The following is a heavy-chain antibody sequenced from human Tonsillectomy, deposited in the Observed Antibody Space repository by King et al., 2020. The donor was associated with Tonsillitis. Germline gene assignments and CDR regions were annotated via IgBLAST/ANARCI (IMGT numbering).Heavy chain of an antibody. CDR3: ARDRDVTVPSAIRFDP. CDR2: IIPILGIP. V-gene: IGHV1-69*09. D-gene: IGHD2-2*01. J-gene: IGHJ5*02. CDR1: GGTFSSYG. Sequence: QLVQSGAEVKKPGSSVKVSCKTSGGTFSSYGISWVRQAPGRGLEWMGRIIPILGIPRYAQKFQGRVTITADKSTNTAYMELTSLRSDDTAVYYCARDRDVTVPSAIRFDPWGQGTLVTVSS.